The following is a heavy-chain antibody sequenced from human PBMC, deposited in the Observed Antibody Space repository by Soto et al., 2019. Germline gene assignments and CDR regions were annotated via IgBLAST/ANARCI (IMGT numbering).Heavy chain of an antibody. J-gene: IGHJ6*02. CDR3: AVYRSGGSCYRGGGGYYGMDV. CDR2: ISAYNGNT. V-gene: IGHV1-18*04. Sequence: ASVKVSCKASGYTFTSYGISWVRQAPGQGLEWMGWISAYNGNTNYAQKLQGRVTMTTDTSTSTAYMELRSLRSDDTAVYYCAVYRSGGSCYRGGGGYYGMDVWGQGTTVTVSS. D-gene: IGHD2-15*01. CDR1: GYTFTSYG.